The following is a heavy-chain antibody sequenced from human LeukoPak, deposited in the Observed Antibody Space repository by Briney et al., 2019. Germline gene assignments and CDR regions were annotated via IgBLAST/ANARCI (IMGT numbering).Heavy chain of an antibody. CDR3: AKAFVVVVAATNYNWFDP. V-gene: IGHV3-23*01. Sequence: GGSPRLSCTASGFTFGDYAMSWVRQAPGKGLEWVSAISGSGGSTYYADSVKGRFTISRDNSKNTLYLQMNSLRAEDTAVYYCAKAFVVVVAATNYNWFDPWGQGTLVTVSS. D-gene: IGHD2-15*01. J-gene: IGHJ5*02. CDR1: GFTFGDYA. CDR2: ISGSGGST.